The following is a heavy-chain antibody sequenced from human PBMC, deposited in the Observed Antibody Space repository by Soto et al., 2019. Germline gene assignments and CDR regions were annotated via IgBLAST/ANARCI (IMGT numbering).Heavy chain of an antibody. CDR3: ARGGRSGSYYNGDYYYGMDV. Sequence: GESLKISCKGSGYSFTSYWISWVRQMPGKGLEWMGRIDPSDSYTNYSPSFQGHVTISADKSISTAYLQWSSLKASDTAMYYCARGGRSGSYYNGDYYYGMDVWGQGTTVT. D-gene: IGHD3-10*01. CDR2: IDPSDSYT. V-gene: IGHV5-10-1*01. J-gene: IGHJ6*02. CDR1: GYSFTSYW.